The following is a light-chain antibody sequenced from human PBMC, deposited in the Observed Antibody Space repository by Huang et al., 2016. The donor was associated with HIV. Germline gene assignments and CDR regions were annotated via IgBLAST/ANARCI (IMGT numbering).Light chain of an antibody. CDR2: SAS. J-gene: IGKJ1*01. CDR1: HSIRKF. V-gene: IGKV1-39*01. Sequence: DIQMPQSPSSLSASVGDRVTIACRASHSIRKFLNWYQQKPGEAPKLLMHSASSLQSGVPSRFSGSGAGTDFTLTITSLQPEDFATYYCQQTDNIPRTFGQGTKVVIK. CDR3: QQTDNIPRT.